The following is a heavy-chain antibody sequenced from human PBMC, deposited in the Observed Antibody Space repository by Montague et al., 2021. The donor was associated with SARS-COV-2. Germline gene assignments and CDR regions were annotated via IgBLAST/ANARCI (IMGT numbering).Heavy chain of an antibody. CDR3: ASRGLITMVRDAFDI. V-gene: IGHV3-48*03. CDR1: GFTFSSYE. D-gene: IGHD3-10*01. J-gene: IGHJ3*02. CDR2: ISSSGSTI. Sequence: SVILSCAASGFTFSSYEMNWVRQAPVKGLEWVSYISSSGSTIYYXDSVKGRFTISRDNAKNSLYLQMNSLRAEDTAVYYCASRGLITMVRDAFDIWGQGTMVTVSS.